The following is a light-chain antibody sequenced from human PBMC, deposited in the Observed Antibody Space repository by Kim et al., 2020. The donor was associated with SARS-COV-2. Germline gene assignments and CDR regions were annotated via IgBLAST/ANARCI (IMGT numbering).Light chain of an antibody. CDR3: QAWDSSTWV. CDR2: QDT. J-gene: IGLJ3*02. CDR1: KLGDKY. Sequence: VSPGQTARITCSADKLGDKYVCWYQQRPGQSPVLVISQDTKRPSGIPERFSGSNSGNTATLTISGTQAMDEADYYCQAWDSSTWVFGGGTQLTVL. V-gene: IGLV3-1*01.